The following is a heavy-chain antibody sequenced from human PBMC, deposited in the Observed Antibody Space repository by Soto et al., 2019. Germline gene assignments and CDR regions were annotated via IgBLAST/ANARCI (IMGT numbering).Heavy chain of an antibody. CDR3: ARAEDTAMVTFDY. D-gene: IGHD5-18*01. V-gene: IGHV4-31*03. CDR2: IYYSGST. Sequence: TLSLTCTVSGGSISSGGYYWSWIRQHPGKGLEWIGYIYYSGSTYYNPSLKSRVTISVDTSKNQFSLKLSSVTAADTAVYYCARAEDTAMVTFDYWGQGTLVTVSS. J-gene: IGHJ4*02. CDR1: GGSISSGGYY.